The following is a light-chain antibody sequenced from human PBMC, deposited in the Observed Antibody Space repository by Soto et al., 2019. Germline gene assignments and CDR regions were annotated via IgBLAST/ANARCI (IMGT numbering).Light chain of an antibody. CDR1: SSTTWNNY. Sequence: VLTQPPSLSAAPGQKATISCSGSSSTTWNNYVSWYQQLPGTAPKLLIYENNKRPSGIPDRFSGSKSGTSATLGITGLQTGDEADYYCGTWDSSLSAGPYYVFGTGTKSPS. V-gene: IGLV1-51*02. CDR3: GTWDSSLSAGPYYV. CDR2: ENN. J-gene: IGLJ1*01.